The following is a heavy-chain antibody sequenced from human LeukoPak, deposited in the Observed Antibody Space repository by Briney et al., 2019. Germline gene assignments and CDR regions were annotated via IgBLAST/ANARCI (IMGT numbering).Heavy chain of an antibody. CDR1: GGSISSYY. J-gene: IGHJ4*02. V-gene: IGHV4-4*07. CDR2: IDTSGNT. Sequence: PSETLSLTCTVSGGSISSYYWSWIRQPAGKGLEWIGRIDTSGNTNYKPSLKSRVTMSVDTSKKQFSLKLSSVTAADTAVYYCAKESLRVVPSATFDYWGQGTLVTVSS. D-gene: IGHD2-2*01. CDR3: AKESLRVVPSATFDY.